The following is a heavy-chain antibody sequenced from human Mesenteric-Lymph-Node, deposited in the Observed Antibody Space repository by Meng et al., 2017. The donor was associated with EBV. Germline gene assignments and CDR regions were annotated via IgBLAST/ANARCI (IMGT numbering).Heavy chain of an antibody. D-gene: IGHD2-15*01. CDR3: XKXXXGSEDS. CDR2: IKTDGSTT. V-gene: IGHV3-74*03. Sequence: VGSGVGLLQAGGSLGLSCAAFGFTFSSYWMHWVRPAPGKGLVWVSNIKTDGSTTAYADSVKGRFTISRDNAKNTLYLQMNSLXXEDTXXYYXXKXXXGSEDSWGQGTLVTVSS. J-gene: IGHJ4*02. CDR1: GFTFSSYW.